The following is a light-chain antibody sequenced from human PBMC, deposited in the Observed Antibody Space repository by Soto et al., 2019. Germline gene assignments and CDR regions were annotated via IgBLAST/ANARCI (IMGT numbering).Light chain of an antibody. Sequence: QSALTQPASVSGSLGPSITISCTGTSSDVGAYNYVSWYQQQPGKAPKLMISEVSNRPSGVSNRFSGSKSGNTASLIISGLQAEDEADYYCCSFTSITTYVFGAGTRSPS. CDR3: CSFTSITTYV. CDR1: SSDVGAYNY. CDR2: EVS. V-gene: IGLV2-14*01. J-gene: IGLJ1*01.